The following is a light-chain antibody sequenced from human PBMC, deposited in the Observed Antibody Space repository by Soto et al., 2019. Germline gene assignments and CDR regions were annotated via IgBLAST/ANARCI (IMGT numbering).Light chain of an antibody. J-gene: IGKJ2*01. CDR1: QNINTS. V-gene: IGKV1-5*01. CDR3: HRYDPQLT. Sequence: DIQMTQSPSTLSVSLGDRVNITCRASQNINTSLAWYQQKPGKAPKLLIYDASTLGISVPSRFSGSGSGTEFTITIRRPQPYEFSYYHRHRYDPQLTFGQGTKLDIK. CDR2: DAS.